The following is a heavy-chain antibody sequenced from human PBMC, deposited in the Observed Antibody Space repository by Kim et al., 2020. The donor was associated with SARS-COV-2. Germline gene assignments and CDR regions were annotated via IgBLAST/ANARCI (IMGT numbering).Heavy chain of an antibody. D-gene: IGHD6-13*01. CDR2: IYYSGST. CDR3: ARLGGSSGYHWYYFDY. CDR1: GGSISSSSYY. J-gene: IGHJ4*02. Sequence: SETLSLTCTVSGGSISSSSYYWGWLRQPPGQGLEWIGSIYYSGSTYSNPSLKSRVTISVDTSKNQFSLKLSSVTAAATAVYYCARLGGSSGYHWYYFDYWGQGTLVTVSS. V-gene: IGHV4-39*07.